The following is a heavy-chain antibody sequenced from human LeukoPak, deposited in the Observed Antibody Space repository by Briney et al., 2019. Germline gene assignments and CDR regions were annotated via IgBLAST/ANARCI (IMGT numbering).Heavy chain of an antibody. D-gene: IGHD6-19*01. CDR3: ARHTLPMYSSGWYPPSWFDP. J-gene: IGHJ5*02. Sequence: SETLSLTCTVSGASLNYYYWSWIRQPPGKGLEWIGYIYYSGSTNYSPSLKSRVTISVDTSKNQFSLKLSSVTAADTAVYYCARHTLPMYSSGWYPPSWFDPWGQGTLVTVSS. V-gene: IGHV4-59*08. CDR2: IYYSGST. CDR1: GASLNYYY.